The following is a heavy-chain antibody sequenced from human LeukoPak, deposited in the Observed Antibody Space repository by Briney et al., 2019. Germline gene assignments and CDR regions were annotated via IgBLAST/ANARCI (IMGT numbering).Heavy chain of an antibody. CDR2: IYYSGST. J-gene: IGHJ4*02. CDR3: ARGAYELSTEFDY. Sequence: SETLSLTCTASGGSISSYLWSWLRQPPGKGLEGIGYIYYSGSTNYKPSLKSRVTISVDTTKNQFYLKLSSVTAADTAVYYCARGAYELSTEFDYWGQGTLVTVSS. CDR1: GGSISSYL. D-gene: IGHD3-10*01. V-gene: IGHV4-59*01.